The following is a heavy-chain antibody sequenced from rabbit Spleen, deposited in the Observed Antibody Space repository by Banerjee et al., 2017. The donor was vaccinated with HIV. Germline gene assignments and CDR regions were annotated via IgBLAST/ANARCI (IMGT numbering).Heavy chain of an antibody. CDR2: IDPFFGTT. Sequence: QLEESGGGLVKPEGSLKLSCKGSGFAFSSNYMRLVRQAPGKGLEWIGYIDPFFGTTVFASWVNGRFTISSDNAQNTVFLQLTSLTAADTATYFCARDVAVVIGLNFGWWGRGTLVTVS. CDR1: GFAFSSNY. CDR3: ARDVAVVIGLNFGW. J-gene: IGHJ6*01. D-gene: IGHD4-1*01. V-gene: IGHV1S7*01.